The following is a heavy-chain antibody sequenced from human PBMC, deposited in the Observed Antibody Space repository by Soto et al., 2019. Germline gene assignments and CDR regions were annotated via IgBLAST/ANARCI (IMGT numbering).Heavy chain of an antibody. D-gene: IGHD3-9*01. V-gene: IGHV1-8*01. Sequence: GASVKVSCKASGYTFTSYDINWVRQATGQGLEWMGWMNPNSGNTGYAQKFQGRVTMTRNTSISTAYMELSSLRSEDTAVYYCVKDPQTIYDILNYRYYYGMDVWGQGTTVTVSS. CDR2: MNPNSGNT. CDR3: VKDPQTIYDILNYRYYYGMDV. J-gene: IGHJ6*02. CDR1: GYTFTSYD.